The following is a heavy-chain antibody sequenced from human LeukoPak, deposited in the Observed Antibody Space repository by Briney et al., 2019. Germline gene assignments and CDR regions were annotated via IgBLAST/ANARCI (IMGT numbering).Heavy chain of an antibody. D-gene: IGHD6-6*01. V-gene: IGHV3-33*01. J-gene: IGHJ6*03. CDR3: ARDSYSSSTFYYYYMDV. CDR1: GFTFSSYG. CDR2: IWYDGSNK. Sequence: GGSLRLSCAASGFTFSSYGMHWVRQAPGKGLGWVAVIWYDGSNKYYADSVKGRFTISRDNSKNTLYLQMNSLRAEDTAVYHCARDSYSSSTFYYYYMDVWGKGTTVTVSS.